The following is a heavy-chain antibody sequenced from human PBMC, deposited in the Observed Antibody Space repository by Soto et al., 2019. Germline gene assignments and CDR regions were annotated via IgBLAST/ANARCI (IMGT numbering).Heavy chain of an antibody. CDR2: IDYNEINQ. J-gene: IGHJ5*02. Sequence: GGSLRLSCLASGFTLSNYGVHWVRQAPGKGLEWVAGIDYNEINQYYADSVKGRFTISRDNSKNTLYLQMKSLRAEDTAAYYCAKGGPTFLNWFGPWGQGDLVTGSS. CDR3: AKGGPTFLNWFGP. CDR1: GFTLSNYG. D-gene: IGHD5-12*01. V-gene: IGHV3-33*06.